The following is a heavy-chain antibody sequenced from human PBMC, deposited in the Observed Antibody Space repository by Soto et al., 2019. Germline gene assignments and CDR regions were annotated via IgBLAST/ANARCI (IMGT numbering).Heavy chain of an antibody. D-gene: IGHD3-3*01. CDR1: GYIFPNYY. CDR3: ARDADFWSGPDY. V-gene: IGHV1-46*01. CDR2: INPGGGTT. Sequence: QVQLVQSGAEVKKPGASVKVSCKASGYIFPNYYLHWVRQAPGQGLEWVGMINPGGGTTAYAPKFQGRGTMSRDTATSTAYMDVSSLRSEDTAVYFCARDADFWSGPDYWGQGTLVTVSS. J-gene: IGHJ4*02.